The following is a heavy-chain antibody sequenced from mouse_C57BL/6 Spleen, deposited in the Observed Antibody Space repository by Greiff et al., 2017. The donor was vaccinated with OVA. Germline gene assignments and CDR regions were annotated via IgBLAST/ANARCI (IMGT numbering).Heavy chain of an antibody. CDR3: ARDRYSLLAY. V-gene: IGHV3-6*01. J-gene: IGHJ3*01. CDR2: GSVVRSN. Sequence: VQLQQSGPGLVKPSQSLSLTCSVTGYSITSGYYWNWCGQWGGGKLEWGGGGSVVRSNHDNPSLKNRISITRDTSKNQFFLKLNSVTTEDTATYYCARDRYSLLAYWGQGTLVTVSA. CDR1: GYSITSGYY.